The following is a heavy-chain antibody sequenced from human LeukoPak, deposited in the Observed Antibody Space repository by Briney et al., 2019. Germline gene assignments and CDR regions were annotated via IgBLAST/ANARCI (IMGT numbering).Heavy chain of an antibody. D-gene: IGHD3-22*01. J-gene: IGHJ4*02. V-gene: IGHV1-8*03. CDR2: MNPNSGNT. Sequence: WASVKVSCKASGYTFTSYDINWVRQATGQGLEWMGWMNPNSGNTGYAQKFQGRVTITRNTSISTAYMELSSLRSEDTAVYYCARFYYYDSSGYGYWGQGTLVTVSS. CDR3: ARFYYYDSSGYGY. CDR1: GYTFTSYD.